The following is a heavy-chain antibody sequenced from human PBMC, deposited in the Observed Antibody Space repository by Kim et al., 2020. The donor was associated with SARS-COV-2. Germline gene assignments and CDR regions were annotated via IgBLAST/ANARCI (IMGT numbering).Heavy chain of an antibody. CDR3: ARQTYGSGSAENDY. CDR1: GGSFSGYY. V-gene: IGHV4-34*01. CDR2: INHSGST. D-gene: IGHD3-10*01. J-gene: IGHJ4*02. Sequence: SETLSLTCAVYGGSFSGYYWSWIRQPPGKGLEWIGEINHSGSTNYNPSLKSRVTISVDTSKNQFSLKLSSVTAADTAVYYCARQTYGSGSAENDYWGQGTLVTVSS.